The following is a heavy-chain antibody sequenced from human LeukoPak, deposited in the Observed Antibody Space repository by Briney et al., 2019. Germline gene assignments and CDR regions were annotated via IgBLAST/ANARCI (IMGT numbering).Heavy chain of an antibody. CDR2: IYSDGSS. Sequence: SQTLSLICTVSGGSISIGGYYWSWIRQPAGKGLEWIGRIYSDGSSNCSPSLKSRVTISIDTSKNQLSLNLSSVTAADTAVYYCARVIRRDPYNYDGFDIWGQGTMVTVSS. CDR3: ARVIRRDPYNYDGFDI. V-gene: IGHV4-61*02. J-gene: IGHJ3*02. CDR1: GGSISIGGYY. D-gene: IGHD5-24*01.